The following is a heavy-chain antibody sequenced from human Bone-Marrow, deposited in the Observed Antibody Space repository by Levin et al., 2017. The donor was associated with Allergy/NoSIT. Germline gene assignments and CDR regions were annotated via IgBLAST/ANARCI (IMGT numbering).Heavy chain of an antibody. D-gene: IGHD6-13*01. Sequence: GESLKISCAASGFTFSTYAMHWLRQAPGKGLEWVAVILYDGSNEWYVDSVKGRFTISRDNSKNTLYLQMNSLRAEDTAVYYCARFLAATGTKNMYYFDYWGQGTMVTVSS. CDR2: ILYDGSNE. CDR3: ARFLAATGTKNMYYFDY. J-gene: IGHJ4*02. CDR1: GFTFSTYA. V-gene: IGHV3-30-3*01.